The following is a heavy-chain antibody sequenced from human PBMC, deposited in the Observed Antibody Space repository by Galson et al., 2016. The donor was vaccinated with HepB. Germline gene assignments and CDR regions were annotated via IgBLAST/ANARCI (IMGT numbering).Heavy chain of an antibody. D-gene: IGHD3-16*02. CDR2: INAGNGNT. CDR1: GYTFTSYA. CDR3: ARDAYYDHVWGSYRFGGGVQYYFDY. J-gene: IGHJ4*02. Sequence: SVKVSCKASGYTFTSYAMHWVRQAPGQGLEWMGWINAGNGNTKYSQKFQGRVTISTKTSATTAYMELSSLRSEDTAVYYCARDAYYDHVWGSYRFGGGVQYYFDYWGQGTLVTVSS. V-gene: IGHV1-3*01.